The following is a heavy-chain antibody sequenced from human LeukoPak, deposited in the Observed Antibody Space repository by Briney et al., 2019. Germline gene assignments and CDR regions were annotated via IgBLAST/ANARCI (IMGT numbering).Heavy chain of an antibody. CDR3: AREWGLWLLASTGFDY. CDR1: GFTFCSYA. D-gene: IGHD4/OR15-4a*01. J-gene: IGHJ4*02. V-gene: IGHV3-30*04. CDR2: ISYDGSNK. Sequence: PGRSLRLSCAASGFTFCSYAMHWVRQAPGKGLEWVAVISYDGSNKYYADSVKGRFTISRDNSKNTLYLQMNSLRAEDTAVYYCAREWGLWLLASTGFDYWGQGTLVTVSS.